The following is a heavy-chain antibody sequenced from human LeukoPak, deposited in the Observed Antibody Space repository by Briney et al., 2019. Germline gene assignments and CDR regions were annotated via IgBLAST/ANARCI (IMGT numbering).Heavy chain of an antibody. Sequence: RGSLRLSCAASGFTLTTYWMHWVRDAPGKGLVWVSHINSDGSITNYADSVKGRFTISRDNAKNRLYLQMTSLRAEDTAVYYCARDAVDSANSVWGQGTTVTVSS. CDR1: GFTLTTYW. CDR2: INSDGSIT. CDR3: ARDAVDSANSV. J-gene: IGHJ6*02. V-gene: IGHV3-74*01. D-gene: IGHD5-18*01.